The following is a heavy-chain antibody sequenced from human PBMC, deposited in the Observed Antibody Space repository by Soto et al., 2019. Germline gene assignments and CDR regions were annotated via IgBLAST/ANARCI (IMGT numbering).Heavy chain of an antibody. CDR2: ISHDGTYK. CDR3: AKEAYSGSLGVGYGRDV. Sequence: QVQLVESGGGVVQPGRSLRLACTASGLTFTMYAMHWVRQAPGKGLEWVAVISHDGTYKFYSDSVKGRFTISRDNSQNTVHLQMNSVRLEDTAVYYCAKEAYSGSLGVGYGRDVWGQGTTVTVSS. J-gene: IGHJ6*01. V-gene: IGHV3-30*18. D-gene: IGHD1-26*01. CDR1: GLTFTMYA.